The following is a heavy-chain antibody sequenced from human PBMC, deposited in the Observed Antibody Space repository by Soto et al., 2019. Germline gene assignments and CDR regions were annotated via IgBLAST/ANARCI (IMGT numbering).Heavy chain of an antibody. V-gene: IGHV4-39*01. CDR3: AQTYSSSSPGNWFDP. CDR1: SGSISSSSYY. CDR2: IYYSGST. J-gene: IGHJ5*02. Sequence: PSETLSLTCTVSSGSISSSSYYWGWIRQPPGKGLEWIGSIYYSGSTYYNPSLKSRVTISVDTSKNQFSLKLSSVTAADTAVYYCAQTYSSSSPGNWFDPWGRGTLVTVSS. D-gene: IGHD6-6*01.